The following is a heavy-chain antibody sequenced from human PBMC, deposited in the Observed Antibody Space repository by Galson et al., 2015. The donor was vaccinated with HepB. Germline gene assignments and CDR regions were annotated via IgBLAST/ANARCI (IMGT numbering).Heavy chain of an antibody. CDR2: IIPIFGTA. J-gene: IGHJ3*02. V-gene: IGHV1-69*13. D-gene: IGHD2-2*01. CDR3: ARETGSPSFVSAAFDI. Sequence: SVKVSCKASGGTFSSYAISWVRQAPGQGLEWMGGIIPIFGTANYAQKFQGRVTITADESTSTAYMELSSLRSEDTAVYYCARETGSPSFVSAAFDIWGQGTMVTVSS. CDR1: GGTFSSYA.